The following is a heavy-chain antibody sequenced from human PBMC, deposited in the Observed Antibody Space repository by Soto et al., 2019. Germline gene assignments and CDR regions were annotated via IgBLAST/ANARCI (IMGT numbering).Heavy chain of an antibody. J-gene: IGHJ4*02. CDR1: GYRYTSNG. Sequence: SAEATWKDSGYRYTSNGSSWVRQAPGQGLEWMGWISAYNGNTNYAQKLQGRVTMTTDTSTSTAYMELRSLRSDDTAVYYCARTIKSSYYYDSSGPNDYWGQGTLVTVFS. CDR2: ISAYNGNT. D-gene: IGHD3-22*01. CDR3: ARTIKSSYYYDSSGPNDY. V-gene: IGHV1-18*01.